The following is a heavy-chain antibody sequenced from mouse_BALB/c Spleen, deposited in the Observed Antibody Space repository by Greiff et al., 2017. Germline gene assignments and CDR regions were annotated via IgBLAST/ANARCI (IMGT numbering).Heavy chain of an antibody. D-gene: IGHD2-1*01. CDR1: GYAFTNYL. Sequence: QVQLQQSGAELVRPGTSVKVSCKASGYAFTNYLIEWVKQRPGQGLEWIGVINPGSGGTNYNEKFKGKATLTADKSSSTAYMQLSSLTSDDSAVYFCARGGSYYGNYYAMDYGGQGTSVTVSS. J-gene: IGHJ4*01. CDR3: ARGGSYYGNYYAMDY. CDR2: INPGSGGT. V-gene: IGHV1-54*01.